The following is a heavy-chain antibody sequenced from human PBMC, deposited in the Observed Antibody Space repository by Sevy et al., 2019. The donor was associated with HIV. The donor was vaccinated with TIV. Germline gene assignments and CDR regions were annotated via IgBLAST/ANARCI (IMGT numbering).Heavy chain of an antibody. Sequence: GGSLRLSCAASGFTFSDYYMGWIRQAPGKGLEWVSYISSSGSTIYYADSVKGRFTISRDNAKNSLYLQMNSLRAEDTAVYYCARDRKKPHYGGNSAYYAFDIWGQGTMVTVSS. CDR1: GFTFSDYY. D-gene: IGHD4-17*01. V-gene: IGHV3-11*01. J-gene: IGHJ3*02. CDR2: ISSSGSTI. CDR3: ARDRKKPHYGGNSAYYAFDI.